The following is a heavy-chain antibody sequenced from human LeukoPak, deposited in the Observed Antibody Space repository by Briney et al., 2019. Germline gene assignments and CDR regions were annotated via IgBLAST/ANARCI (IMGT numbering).Heavy chain of an antibody. J-gene: IGHJ6*02. CDR3: ARSASGWFYYGMDV. D-gene: IGHD6-19*01. CDR2: IYPGDSDT. CDR1: GYSFTSYW. Sequence: GESLKIFCRGPGYSFTSYWIGWGRQMPGKGLEGMGIIYPGDSDTRYSPSFQGQVTISADKSISTTYLQWISLKASDTAMYYYARSASGWFYYGMDVWGQGTTVTVSS. V-gene: IGHV5-51*01.